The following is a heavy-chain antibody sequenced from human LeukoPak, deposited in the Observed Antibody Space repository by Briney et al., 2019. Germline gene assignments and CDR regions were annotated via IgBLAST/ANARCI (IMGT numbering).Heavy chain of an antibody. CDR1: GGSISSSSYY. CDR2: IYYSGST. CDR3: RAYDFWSGYYYYYYYMDV. V-gene: IGHV4-39*07. D-gene: IGHD3-3*01. J-gene: IGHJ6*03. Sequence: SETLSLTCTVSGGSISSSSYYWGWIRQPPGKGLEWIGSIYYSGSTYYNPSLKSRVTISVDTSKNQFSLKLSSVTAADTAVYYCRAYDFWSGYYYYYYYMDVWGKGTTVTVSS.